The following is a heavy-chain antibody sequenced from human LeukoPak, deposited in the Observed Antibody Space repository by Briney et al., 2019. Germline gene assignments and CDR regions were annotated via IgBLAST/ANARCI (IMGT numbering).Heavy chain of an antibody. J-gene: IGHJ5*02. CDR1: GGSISSYY. Sequence: SETLSVTCTVSGGSISSYYWSWLRQPPGDGLEWIGYIYYSGSTNYNPSLTRRVTISVDTSKNQFSLKLSSVTAADTAVYYWARGRGVAAAGMYNWFDPWGQGTLVTVSS. CDR2: IYYSGST. D-gene: IGHD6-13*01. V-gene: IGHV4-59*01. CDR3: ARGRGVAAAGMYNWFDP.